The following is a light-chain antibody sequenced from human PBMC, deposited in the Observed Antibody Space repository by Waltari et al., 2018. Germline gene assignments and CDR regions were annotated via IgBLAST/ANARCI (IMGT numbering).Light chain of an antibody. CDR2: EGS. Sequence: QSALTQPASVSGSPGQSITIPCTGTSSDVGSYNLVPWYQQHPGKAPKLMIYEGSKRPSGVSNRFSGSKSGNTASLTISGLQAEDEADYYCCSYAGSSTPNWVFGGGTKLTVL. V-gene: IGLV2-23*01. CDR3: CSYAGSSTPNWV. CDR1: SSDVGSYNL. J-gene: IGLJ3*02.